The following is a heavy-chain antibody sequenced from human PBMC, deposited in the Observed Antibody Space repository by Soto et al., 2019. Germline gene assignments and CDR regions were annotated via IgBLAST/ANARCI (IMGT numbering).Heavy chain of an antibody. D-gene: IGHD3-22*01. J-gene: IGHJ4*02. Sequence: SETLSLTCTVSGGSISSYYWSWIRQPAGKGLEWIGRIYTSGSTNYNPSLKSRVTMSVDTSKNQFSLKLSSVTAADTAVYYCARDPGDSSGYPYYFDYWGQGTLVTVSS. CDR3: ARDPGDSSGYPYYFDY. CDR1: GGSISSYY. CDR2: IYTSGST. V-gene: IGHV4-4*07.